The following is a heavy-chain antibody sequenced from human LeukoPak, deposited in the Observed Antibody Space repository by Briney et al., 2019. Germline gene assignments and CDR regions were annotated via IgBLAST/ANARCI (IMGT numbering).Heavy chain of an antibody. CDR2: IFYTGNA. J-gene: IGHJ5*02. D-gene: IGHD2-15*01. CDR3: ARKTYCSGGRCYGENWFDP. CDR1: GGSISGYH. Sequence: PSETLSLTCTVTGGSISGYHWNWIRQSPGNGLEWISNIFYTGNADYNPSLKSRVTISVDTSKNEISLILSSVTAADTAVYYCARKTYCSGGRCYGENWFDPWGRGILVTVSS. V-gene: IGHV4-59*08.